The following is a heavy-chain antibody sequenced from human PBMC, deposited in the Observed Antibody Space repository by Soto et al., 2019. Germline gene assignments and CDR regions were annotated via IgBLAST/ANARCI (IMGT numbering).Heavy chain of an antibody. CDR3: ARGVVPRPGRYDRSYYFDY. V-gene: IGHV1-3*01. CDR1: GYTFTSYA. Sequence: GASVKVSCKASGYTFTSYAMYWVRQATGQRLEWMGWINAGNGNTKYSQKFQGRVTITRDTSASTAYMELSSLRSEDTAVYYCARGVVPRPGRYDRSYYFDYWGQGTLVTVSS. CDR2: INAGNGNT. D-gene: IGHD2-2*01. J-gene: IGHJ4*02.